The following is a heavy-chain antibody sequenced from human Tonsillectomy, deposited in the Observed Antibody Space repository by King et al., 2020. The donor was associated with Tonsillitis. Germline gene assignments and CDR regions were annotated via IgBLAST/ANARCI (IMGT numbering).Heavy chain of an antibody. Sequence: PLQESGPGLVKPSETLSLTCTVSGDSISSSSYYGGWIRQPPGKGLEWIGSIYYSGSTYYNPSLKSRVTISVDTSKNQFSLKLSSVTAADTAVYYCAITQNYDFWSGLGGGRYYYYMDVWGNGTTVTVSS. CDR1: GDSISSSSYY. J-gene: IGHJ6*03. D-gene: IGHD3-3*01. CDR3: AITQNYDFWSGLGGGRYYYYMDV. V-gene: IGHV4-39*01. CDR2: IYYSGST.